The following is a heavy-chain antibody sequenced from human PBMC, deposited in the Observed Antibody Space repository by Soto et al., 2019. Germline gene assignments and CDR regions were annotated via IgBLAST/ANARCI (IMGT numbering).Heavy chain of an antibody. CDR3: ARVVVVPAARDAIWFDP. CDR1: GGSISSGGYY. D-gene: IGHD2-2*01. V-gene: IGHV4-31*03. Sequence: TLSLTCTVSGGSISSGGYYWSWIRQHPGKGLEWIGYIYYSGSTYYNPSLKSRVTISVDTSKNQFSLKLSSVTAADTAVYYCARVVVVPAARDAIWFDPWGQGTLVTVSS. J-gene: IGHJ5*02. CDR2: IYYSGST.